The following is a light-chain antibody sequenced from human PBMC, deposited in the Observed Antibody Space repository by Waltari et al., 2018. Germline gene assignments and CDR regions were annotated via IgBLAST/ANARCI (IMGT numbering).Light chain of an antibody. CDR3: VQTVAFPFT. Sequence: DIVMTQTPLSLPVTPGEPASMSCRSSQSLLHSSGNTFLHWYLQKPGQSPQLLIFGGTNTASGVPDRFSGSGSGTDFTLKISKVEAEDVGVYYCVQTVAFPFTFGQGTKVEIK. V-gene: IGKV2-28*01. CDR2: GGT. CDR1: QSLLHSSGNTF. J-gene: IGKJ2*01.